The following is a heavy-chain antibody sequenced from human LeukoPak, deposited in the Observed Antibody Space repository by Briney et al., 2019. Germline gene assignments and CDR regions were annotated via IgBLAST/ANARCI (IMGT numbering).Heavy chain of an antibody. Sequence: SETLSLTCAVYGGSFSGYYWSWIRQTPGKGLEWIGEINHSGSTSYNPSLKSRVIISADTSKNQFSLRLHSVTAADTAVYYCARQGSRYWGFLDSWGQGTLVTVSS. CDR1: GGSFSGYY. V-gene: IGHV4-34*01. CDR2: INHSGST. D-gene: IGHD3-3*01. CDR3: ARQGSRYWGFLDS. J-gene: IGHJ4*02.